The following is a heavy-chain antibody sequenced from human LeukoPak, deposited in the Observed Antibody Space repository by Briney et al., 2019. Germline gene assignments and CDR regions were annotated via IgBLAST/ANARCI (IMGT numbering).Heavy chain of an antibody. V-gene: IGHV1-69*13. CDR1: GYTFGSYG. J-gene: IGHJ4*02. Sequence: SVNVSCKASGYTFGSYGITWVRQAPGQGLEWMGGIIPIFGTANYAQKFQGRVTITADESTSTAYMELSSLRSEDTAVYYCASTMIVVVSFYYFDYWGQGTLVTVSS. CDR3: ASTMIVVVSFYYFDY. D-gene: IGHD3-22*01. CDR2: IIPIFGTA.